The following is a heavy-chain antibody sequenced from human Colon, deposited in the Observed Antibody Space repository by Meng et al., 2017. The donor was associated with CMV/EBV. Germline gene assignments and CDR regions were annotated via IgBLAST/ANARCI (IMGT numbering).Heavy chain of an antibody. Sequence: GESLKISCAGSGFIFSDHYIDWVRQAPGKGLEWVSGIYSGGRPYYADSAKGRFTISRDSSKNTLYLQMNSLRAEDTAVYYCATDTSSNTPMDVWGQGTTVTVSS. CDR1: GFIFSDHY. CDR2: IYSGGRP. CDR3: ATDTSSNTPMDV. V-gene: IGHV3-53*01. J-gene: IGHJ6*02. D-gene: IGHD2-2*01.